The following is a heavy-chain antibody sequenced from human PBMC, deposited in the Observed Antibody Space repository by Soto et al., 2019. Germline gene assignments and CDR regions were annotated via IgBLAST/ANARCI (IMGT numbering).Heavy chain of an antibody. CDR3: ARRHGDYAIFDY. V-gene: IGHV4-39*01. Sequence: QLKLQKSGPGLANPSETLSLTCIVSGGSISSSNDYWGWIRQPPGKGLEWIGTIYYCWGNFYNPSLKRRVTISVDTSKNQFSLKLSPVTAADTAVYYCARRHGDYAIFDYWGQGTLVTVSS. CDR2: IYYCWGN. CDR1: GGSISSSNDY. D-gene: IGHD4-17*01. J-gene: IGHJ4*02.